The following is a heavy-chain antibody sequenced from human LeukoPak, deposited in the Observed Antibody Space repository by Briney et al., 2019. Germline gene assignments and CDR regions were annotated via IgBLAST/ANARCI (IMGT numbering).Heavy chain of an antibody. CDR2: INPNSGGT. CDR3: ARDPHYTSNLDY. D-gene: IGHD3-3*01. V-gene: IGHV1-2*02. Sequence: ASVKVSCKASGYTFTRYYMHWVRQAPGQGLEWMGWINPNSGGTNYAQKFQGRVTMTRDTSISTAYMELSRLRSDDTAVYYCARDPHYTSNLDYWGQGTLVTVSS. CDR1: GYTFTRYY. J-gene: IGHJ4*02.